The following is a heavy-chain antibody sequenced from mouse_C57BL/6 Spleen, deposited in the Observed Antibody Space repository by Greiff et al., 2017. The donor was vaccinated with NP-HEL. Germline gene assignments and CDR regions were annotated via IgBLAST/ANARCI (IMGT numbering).Heavy chain of an antibody. D-gene: IGHD2-5*01. V-gene: IGHV1-76*01. Sequence: QVQLKQSGAELVRPGASVKLSCKASGYTFTDYYINWVKQRPGQGLEWIARIYPGSGNTYYNEKFKGKATLTAEKSSSTAYMQLSSLTSEDSAVYCWARAYSNYDYFDYWGQGTTLTVSS. CDR2: IYPGSGNT. CDR3: ARAYSNYDYFDY. J-gene: IGHJ2*01. CDR1: GYTFTDYY.